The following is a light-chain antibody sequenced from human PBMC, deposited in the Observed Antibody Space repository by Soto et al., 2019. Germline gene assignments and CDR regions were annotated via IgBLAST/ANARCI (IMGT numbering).Light chain of an antibody. CDR3: QQYNSYSTWT. V-gene: IGKV1-5*01. CDR1: QSVSGW. Sequence: DIQMTQSPSTLSASVGDRVTITCRASQSVSGWLAWYQQKPGKAPNLLIYDASSLERGVPSRFSGSGSGTEFTLTISSLQPDDFATYYCQQYNSYSTWTFGQGTKVDIK. CDR2: DAS. J-gene: IGKJ1*01.